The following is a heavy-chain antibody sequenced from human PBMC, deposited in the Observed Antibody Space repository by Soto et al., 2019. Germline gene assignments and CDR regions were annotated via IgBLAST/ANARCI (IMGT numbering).Heavy chain of an antibody. Sequence: SETLSLTCTVSSGSISYTNYYWSWVRQPPGKGLEWVGYIFYSGSTNYNPSLKSRVTISVDTSKNQFSLKLSSVTAADTAVYYCARVDRYGWSDSWGQGTLVTVSS. D-gene: IGHD5-18*01. J-gene: IGHJ4*02. V-gene: IGHV4-61*01. CDR1: SGSISYTNYY. CDR2: IFYSGST. CDR3: ARVDRYGWSDS.